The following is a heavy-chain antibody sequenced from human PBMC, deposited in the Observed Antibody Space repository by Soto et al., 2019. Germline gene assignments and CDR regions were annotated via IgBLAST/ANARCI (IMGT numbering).Heavy chain of an antibody. D-gene: IGHD3-16*01. V-gene: IGHV4-61*01. CDR3: AREGGLRPFDY. Sequence: SETLSLTCTVSGGSVSSGSYYWSWIRQPPGKGLEWIGYIYYSGSTNYNPSLKSRVTISVDTSKNQFSLKLSSVTAADTAVYYCAREGGLRPFDYWGQGTLVTVSS. CDR2: IYYSGST. J-gene: IGHJ4*02. CDR1: GGSVSSGSYY.